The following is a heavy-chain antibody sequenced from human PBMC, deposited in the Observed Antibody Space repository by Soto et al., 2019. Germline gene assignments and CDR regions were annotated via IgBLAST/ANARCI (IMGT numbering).Heavy chain of an antibody. CDR2: ISSSSSYI. CDR1: GFTFSRYS. J-gene: IGHJ4*02. D-gene: IGHD6-13*01. Sequence: GGSLRPSCVASGFTFSRYSMNWVRQAPGKGLEWVSSISSSSSYIYYADSVKGRFTISRDNAKNSLYLQMNSLRAEDTAVYYCARDLVAAAGTNSDYWGQGTLVTVSS. CDR3: ARDLVAAAGTNSDY. V-gene: IGHV3-21*01.